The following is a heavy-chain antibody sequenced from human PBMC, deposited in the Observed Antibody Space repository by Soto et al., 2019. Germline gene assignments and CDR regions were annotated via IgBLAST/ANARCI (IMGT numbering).Heavy chain of an antibody. CDR1: GGSLGGDY. V-gene: IGHV4-34*01. D-gene: IGHD2-21*02. Sequence: QVRLQQWGAGLLKPSETLSLTCAVYGGSLGGDYWTWIRQAPGKGLEWIGEINHSGTINFDPSLRSRLTISLDTSKKEFSLKLSSVTDADTATYYCARADRTLVTSYSLDVWGQRTTVTVSS. CDR2: INHSGTI. CDR3: ARADRTLVTSYSLDV. J-gene: IGHJ6*02.